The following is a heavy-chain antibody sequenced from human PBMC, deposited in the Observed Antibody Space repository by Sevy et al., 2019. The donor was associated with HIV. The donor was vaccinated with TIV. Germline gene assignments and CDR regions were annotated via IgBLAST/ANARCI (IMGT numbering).Heavy chain of an antibody. J-gene: IGHJ6*02. D-gene: IGHD5-12*01. Sequence: GSLRLSCTASGFTFSSAWMSWVRQAPGKGLEWVGRIKSEFDGGAIDYAAPVKGRFTISREDSKNTVYQQMNSLKTEDTAVYYCITDPAYRGYDEEVINYYFYGMDVWGQGTTVTVSS. V-gene: IGHV3-15*01. CDR1: GFTFSSAW. CDR2: IKSEFDGGAI. CDR3: ITDPAYRGYDEEVINYYFYGMDV.